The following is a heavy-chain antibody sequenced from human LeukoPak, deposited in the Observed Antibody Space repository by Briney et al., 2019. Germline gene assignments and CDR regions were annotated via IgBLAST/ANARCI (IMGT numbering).Heavy chain of an antibody. J-gene: IGHJ4*02. CDR2: IYYSGST. Sequence: PSETLSLTCTVSGGSISSSSDYWGWIRQPPGKGLEWIGSIYYSGSTYYNPSLKSRVTISVDTSKNQFPLKLSSVTAADTAVYSCARHSFSSGWKSFDYWGQGTLVTVSS. D-gene: IGHD6-19*01. CDR1: GGSISSSSDY. CDR3: ARHSFSSGWKSFDY. V-gene: IGHV4-39*01.